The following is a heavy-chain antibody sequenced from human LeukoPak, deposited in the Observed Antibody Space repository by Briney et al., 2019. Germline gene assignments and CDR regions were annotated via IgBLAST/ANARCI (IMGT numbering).Heavy chain of an antibody. J-gene: IGHJ4*02. Sequence: ASVKVSCKASGYTFTSYGISWVRQAPGQGLEWMGWISAYNGNTNYAQKPQGRVTMTTDTSTSTAYMELRSLRSDDTAVYYCARAGVRTYYDFWSGYYSQPLDYWGQGTLVTVSS. V-gene: IGHV1-18*01. CDR3: ARAGVRTYYDFWSGYYSQPLDY. D-gene: IGHD3-3*01. CDR2: ISAYNGNT. CDR1: GYTFTSYG.